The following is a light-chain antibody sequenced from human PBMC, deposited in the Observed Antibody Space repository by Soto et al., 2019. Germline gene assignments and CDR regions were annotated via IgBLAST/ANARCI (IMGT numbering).Light chain of an antibody. V-gene: IGKV3-11*01. CDR1: QSVGPY. Sequence: EIVLTQSPGTLSLSPGERATLSCRASQSVGPYLGWYQQKPGQAPRLLIYDASNRATGIPGRFSGSGSGTDFTLTISSLEPEDYSVYYCQHRRNWPWTFGQGTKMEVK. CDR3: QHRRNWPWT. CDR2: DAS. J-gene: IGKJ1*01.